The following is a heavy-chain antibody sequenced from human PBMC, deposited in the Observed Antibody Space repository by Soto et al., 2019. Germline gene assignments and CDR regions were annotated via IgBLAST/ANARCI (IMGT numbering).Heavy chain of an antibody. CDR1: GFTFSSYG. D-gene: IGHD6-19*01. V-gene: IGHV3-30*18. CDR2: ISYDGSNK. Sequence: QVQLVESGGGVVQPGRSLRLSCAASGFTFSSYGMHWVRQAPGKGLEWVAVISYDGSNKYYADSVKGRFTISRDNSKNKLYLQMKSLRAEDTAVYYCAKDGCIAVAGTGCYDYGMEVWGQGTTVNVSS. J-gene: IGHJ6*02. CDR3: AKDGCIAVAGTGCYDYGMEV.